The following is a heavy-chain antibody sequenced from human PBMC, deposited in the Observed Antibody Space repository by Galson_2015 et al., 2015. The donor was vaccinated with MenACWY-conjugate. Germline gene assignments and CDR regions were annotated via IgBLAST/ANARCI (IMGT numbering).Heavy chain of an antibody. CDR2: ISWNSGTI. CDR3: AKLSTGGGT. V-gene: IGHV3-9*01. Sequence: SLRLSCAASGFTFDDYAMHWVRHAPGKGLEWVSGISWNSGTIGYADSVKGRFTISRDNAKNSLYLQINSLRAEDTAFYYCAKLSTGGGTWGQGTLVTVSS. D-gene: IGHD3-16*01. CDR1: GFTFDDYA. J-gene: IGHJ5*02.